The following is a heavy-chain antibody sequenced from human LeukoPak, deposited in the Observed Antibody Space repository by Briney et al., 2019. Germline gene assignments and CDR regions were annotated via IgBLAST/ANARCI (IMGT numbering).Heavy chain of an antibody. CDR1: GYTFTGYY. D-gene: IGHD3-22*01. CDR3: ARDQVGYYDSSGYYYDY. V-gene: IGHV1-2*02. Sequence: ASVTVSCKASGYTFTGYYMHWLRPPRGRGVEWMGRIHHNSGGTNYAQKFQGRVSMTRVTSIRTAYIELSRLRSDDTAMYYCARDQVGYYDSSGYYYDYWGQGTLVTDSS. J-gene: IGHJ4*02. CDR2: IHHNSGGT.